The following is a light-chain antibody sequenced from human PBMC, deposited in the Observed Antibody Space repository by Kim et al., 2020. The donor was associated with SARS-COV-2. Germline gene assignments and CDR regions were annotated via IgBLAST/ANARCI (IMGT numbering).Light chain of an antibody. J-gene: IGKJ5*01. V-gene: IGKV1D-16*02. CDR2: AAS. CDR3: QHYDSYPPN. Sequence: ASVGDRVSITCRARQGISNWLAWCHQKPQKAPKSLIFAASSLQSGVPSRFSGSGSGTDFTLTISSLQPEDFATYYCQHYDSYPPNFGQGTRLEIK. CDR1: QGISNW.